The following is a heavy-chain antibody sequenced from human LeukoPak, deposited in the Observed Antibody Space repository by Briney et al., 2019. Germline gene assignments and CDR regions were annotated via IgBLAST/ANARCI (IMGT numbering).Heavy chain of an antibody. V-gene: IGHV4-61*02. CDR2: IYTSGST. Sequence: TLSLTCTVSGGSISSGSYYWSWIRQPAGKGLEWIGRIYTSGSTNYNPSLKSRVTISLDTSKNQFSLKLSSVTAADTAVYYCARDRWVDFWSGYYNYYYYMDVWGKGTTVTVSS. D-gene: IGHD3-3*01. CDR1: GGSISSGSYY. J-gene: IGHJ6*03. CDR3: ARDRWVDFWSGYYNYYYYMDV.